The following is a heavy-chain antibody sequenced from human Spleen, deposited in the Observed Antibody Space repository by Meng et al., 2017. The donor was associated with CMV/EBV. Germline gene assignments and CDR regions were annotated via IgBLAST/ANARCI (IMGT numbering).Heavy chain of an antibody. V-gene: IGHV1-18*01. Sequence: ASVKVSCKASGYIFTNFGIAWVRQAPGQGLEWMGWLSPYNSNPTYAQKLQGRVTMTTDTSTGTAYMELRSLRSDDAAIYYCARDVVLPCDTSCHLYFDYWGQGTLVTVSS. CDR2: LSPYNSNP. J-gene: IGHJ4*02. D-gene: IGHD2-2*01. CDR1: GYIFTNFG. CDR3: ARDVVLPCDTSCHLYFDY.